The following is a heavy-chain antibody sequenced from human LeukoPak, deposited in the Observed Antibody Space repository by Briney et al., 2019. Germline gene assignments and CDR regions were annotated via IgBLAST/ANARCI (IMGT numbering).Heavy chain of an antibody. V-gene: IGHV1-46*01. CDR1: GYTFGSDG. CDR3: ARDSSGLIDY. D-gene: IGHD3-22*01. J-gene: IGHJ4*02. CDR2: INPSGGST. Sequence: GASVKVSCKAAGYTFGSDGISWVRQDPGKGLEWMGIINPSGGSTSYAQKFQGRVTMTRDTSTSTVYMELSSLRSEDTAVYYCARDSSGLIDYWGQGTLVTVSS.